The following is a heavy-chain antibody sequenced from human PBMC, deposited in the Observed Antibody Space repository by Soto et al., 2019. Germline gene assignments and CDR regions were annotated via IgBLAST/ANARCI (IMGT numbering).Heavy chain of an antibody. CDR1: GGSVSSGSYY. D-gene: IGHD3-22*01. CDR3: ARVDYDSSGWVFDY. Sequence: AETLSLACTVSGGSVSSGSYYWSWILQPPGKGLEWIGYIYYSGSTNYNPSLKSPVTISVDTSKNQFSLKLSSVTAADTAVYYCARVDYDSSGWVFDYWGQGTLVTVSS. J-gene: IGHJ4*02. CDR2: IYYSGST. V-gene: IGHV4-61*01.